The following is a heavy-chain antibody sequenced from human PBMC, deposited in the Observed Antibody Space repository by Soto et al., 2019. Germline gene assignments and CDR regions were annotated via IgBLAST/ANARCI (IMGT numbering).Heavy chain of an antibody. CDR3: AREPYEVGALNWFDP. CDR2: ISGYGGST. Sequence: EVQLLESGGGLIQPGGSLRLSCAASGFMFSSHSMSWVRQAPGKGLEWVSAISGYGGSTYYADSVKGRFTVSRDNSKNTLYLQMNSLRAEDTAVYYCAREPYEVGALNWFDPWGQGTLVTVSS. J-gene: IGHJ5*02. V-gene: IGHV3-23*01. D-gene: IGHD1-26*01. CDR1: GFMFSSHS.